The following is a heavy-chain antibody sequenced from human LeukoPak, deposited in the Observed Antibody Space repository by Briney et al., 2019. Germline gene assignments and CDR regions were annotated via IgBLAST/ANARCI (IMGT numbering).Heavy chain of an antibody. CDR1: GGSISSSSYY. D-gene: IGHD3-22*01. CDR3: ARLAYYYDRSGPADWYFDL. V-gene: IGHV4-39*07. CDR2: FYHGERS. Sequence: PSETLSLTCTVSGGSISSSSYYWGWIRQPPGKGLECMGNFYHGERSNYNPSLKSRVTISEDTSKNQLFLKLSSVTAADTAVYYCARLAYYYDRSGPADWYFDLWGRGTQVTVSS. J-gene: IGHJ2*01.